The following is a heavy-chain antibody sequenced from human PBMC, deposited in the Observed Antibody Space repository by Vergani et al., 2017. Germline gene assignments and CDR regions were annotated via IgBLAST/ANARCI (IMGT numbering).Heavy chain of an antibody. CDR1: GGSFSGYY. Sequence: QVQLQQWGAGLLKPSETLSLTCAVYGGSFSGYYWSWIRQPPGKGLEWIGEINHSGSTNYNPSLKSRITISVDTSKNQFSLKLSSVTAADTAVYYCARGRGQLVQYYYYMDGWGKGTTVTVSS. J-gene: IGHJ6*03. V-gene: IGHV4-34*01. CDR3: ARGRGQLVQYYYYMDG. D-gene: IGHD6-6*01. CDR2: INHSGST.